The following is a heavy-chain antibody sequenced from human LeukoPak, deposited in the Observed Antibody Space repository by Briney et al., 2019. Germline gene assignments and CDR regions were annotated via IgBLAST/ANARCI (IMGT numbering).Heavy chain of an antibody. Sequence: PGGSLRLSCAASGFTFSSYEMNWVRQAPGKGLEWVSYISSSGSTIYYADSVKGRFTISRDNAKNSLYLQMNSLRAEDTAVYYCARVRVVVVAATGYYFDYWGQGTLVTVSS. D-gene: IGHD2-15*01. CDR2: ISSSGSTI. J-gene: IGHJ4*02. CDR3: ARVRVVVVAATGYYFDY. CDR1: GFTFSSYE. V-gene: IGHV3-48*03.